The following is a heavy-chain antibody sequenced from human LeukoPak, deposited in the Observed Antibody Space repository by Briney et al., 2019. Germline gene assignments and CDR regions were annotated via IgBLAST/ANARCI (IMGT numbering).Heavy chain of an antibody. Sequence: LPGGSLRLSCAASGFTFSSYGMHWVRQVPGKGLEWVAVISYDGSNKYYADSVKGRFTISRDNSKNTLYLQMNSLRAEDTAVYYCVPEMATMYYWGQGTLVTVSS. CDR1: GFTFSSYG. V-gene: IGHV3-30*03. D-gene: IGHD5-24*01. CDR2: ISYDGSNK. CDR3: VPEMATMYY. J-gene: IGHJ4*02.